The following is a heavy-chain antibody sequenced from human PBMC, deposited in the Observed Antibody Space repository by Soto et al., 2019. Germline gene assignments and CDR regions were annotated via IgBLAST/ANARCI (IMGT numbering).Heavy chain of an antibody. D-gene: IGHD6-13*01. CDR1: GYTFTGYY. CDR3: ARAESTYSSSWYGGMDV. J-gene: IGHJ6*02. V-gene: IGHV1-2*04. CDR2: INPNSGGT. Sequence: ASVKVSCKASGYTFTGYYMHWVRQAPGQGLEWMGWINPNSGGTNYAQKFQGWVTMTRDTSISTAYMELSRLRSDDTAVYYGARAESTYSSSWYGGMDVWGQGTTVTVSS.